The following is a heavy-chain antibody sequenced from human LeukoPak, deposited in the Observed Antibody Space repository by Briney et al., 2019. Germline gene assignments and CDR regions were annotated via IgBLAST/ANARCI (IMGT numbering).Heavy chain of an antibody. CDR1: GFIFSNAW. D-gene: IGHD3-3*01. CDR3: TGGSYAIFDQ. V-gene: IGHV3-15*01. J-gene: IGHJ4*02. Sequence: GGSLRLSCAASGFIFSNAWMTWVRQSPGKGLEWVGHIKSKADGGTTDYAAAVKGRFTISRHDSQNTLFLQMNSLKTEDTAVYYCTGGSYAIFDQWGQGTLVTVSS. CDR2: IKSKADGGTT.